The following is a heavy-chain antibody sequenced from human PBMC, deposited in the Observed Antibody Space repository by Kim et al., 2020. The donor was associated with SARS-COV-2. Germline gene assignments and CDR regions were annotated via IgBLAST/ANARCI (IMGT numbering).Heavy chain of an antibody. CDR3: ARGPTRILRFLEWAPRFDP. V-gene: IGHV4-34*01. Sequence: SETLSLTCAVYGGSFSGYYWSWIRQPPGKGLEWIGEINHSGSTNYNPSLKSRVTISVDTSKNQFSLKLSSVTAADTAVYYCARGPTRILRFLEWAPRFDPWGQGTLVTVSS. CDR1: GGSFSGYY. J-gene: IGHJ5*02. D-gene: IGHD3-3*01. CDR2: INHSGST.